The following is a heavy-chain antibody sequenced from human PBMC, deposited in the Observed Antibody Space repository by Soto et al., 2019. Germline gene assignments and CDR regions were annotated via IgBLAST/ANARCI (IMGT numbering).Heavy chain of an antibody. CDR1: GYTFSNHG. Sequence: QVRLLQSGAEVKKPGASVKVSCKASGYTFSNHGITWVRQAPGQGLEWMGWIGAYNGNTHYTQRLQGRVTKATDTSAGTAYMELSGLRSDDSALYDCARVRQLVCYSSYSMDVWGKGTTVTCSS. V-gene: IGHV1-18*01. CDR2: IGAYNGNT. CDR3: ARVRQLVCYSSYSMDV. J-gene: IGHJ6*03. D-gene: IGHD6-6*01.